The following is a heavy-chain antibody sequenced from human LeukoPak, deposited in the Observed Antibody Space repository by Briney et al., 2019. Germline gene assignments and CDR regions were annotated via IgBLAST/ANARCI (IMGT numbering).Heavy chain of an antibody. CDR2: IYYSGST. V-gene: IGHV4-59*01. J-gene: IGHJ4*02. CDR3: ARDSGSGRTFDY. D-gene: IGHD3-10*01. Sequence: SETLSLTCTVSGGSISSYYWSWIRQPPGKGLEWIGYIYYSGSTNYNPSLKSRVTISVDTSKNQFSLKLSSVTAADTAVYYCARDSGSGRTFDYRGQGTLVTVSS. CDR1: GGSISSYY.